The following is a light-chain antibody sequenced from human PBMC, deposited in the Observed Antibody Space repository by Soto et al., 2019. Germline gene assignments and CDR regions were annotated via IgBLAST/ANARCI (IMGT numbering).Light chain of an antibody. V-gene: IGKV3-11*01. J-gene: IGKJ1*01. CDR1: QTVSSN. CDR3: HQRQSWPRT. CDR2: LAS. Sequence: ERVMTQSPATLSASPGESVTLSCRASQTVSSNLAWYQHKPGQAPRLLIYLASNRAAGVPARFSGSGSGTDFTLTISDVEPEDFAVYYCHQRQSWPRTFGQGTKVDIK.